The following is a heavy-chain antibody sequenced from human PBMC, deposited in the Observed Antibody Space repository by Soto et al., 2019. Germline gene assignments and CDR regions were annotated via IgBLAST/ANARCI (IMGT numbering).Heavy chain of an antibody. V-gene: IGHV3-48*02. CDR3: AIDESLGQHLVYHFDN. CDR1: GFSFGRYA. J-gene: IGHJ4*02. Sequence: EVQLVESGGGLVQPGGSLRLSCAATGFSFGRYAMNWVRQPPGKGLEWVAYISASSTNIDYADSVKGRFTVSRDNAQNSLSLQMNSLRDEDTAVYFCAIDESLGQHLVYHFDNWGQGTLVTVSS. CDR2: ISASSTNI. D-gene: IGHD6-13*01.